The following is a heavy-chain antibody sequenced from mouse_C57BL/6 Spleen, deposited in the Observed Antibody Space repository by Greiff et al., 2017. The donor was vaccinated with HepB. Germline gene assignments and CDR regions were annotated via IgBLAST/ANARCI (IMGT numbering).Heavy chain of an antibody. CDR3: ARGGDYYGTWFAY. D-gene: IGHD1-1*01. J-gene: IGHJ3*01. CDR1: GYSITSGYD. Sequence: EVKLQESGPGMVKPSQSLSLTCTVTGYSITSGYDWHWIRHFPGNKLEWMGYISYSGSTNYNPSLKSRTSITHDTSKNHFFLKLNSVTTEDTATYYCARGGDYYGTWFAYWGQGTLVTVSA. V-gene: IGHV3-1*01. CDR2: ISYSGST.